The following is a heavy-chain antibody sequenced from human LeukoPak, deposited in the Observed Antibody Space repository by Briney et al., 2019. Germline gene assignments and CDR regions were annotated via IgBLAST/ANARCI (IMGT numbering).Heavy chain of an antibody. CDR2: IKQDGSEK. Sequence: GGSLRLSCAASGFTFSSYWMSWVRQAPGKGLEWVAHIKQDGSEKYYVDSVKGRFTISRDNAKNSLYLQMSSLRAEDTAVYYCARVGYILTGYYGGGLDYWGQGTLVTVSS. D-gene: IGHD3-9*01. CDR1: GFTFSSYW. V-gene: IGHV3-7*01. CDR3: ARVGYILTGYYGGGLDY. J-gene: IGHJ4*02.